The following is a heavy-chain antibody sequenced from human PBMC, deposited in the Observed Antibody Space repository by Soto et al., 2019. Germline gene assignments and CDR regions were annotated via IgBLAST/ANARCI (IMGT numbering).Heavy chain of an antibody. Sequence: QVQLVESGGGVVQPGRSLRLSCAASGFTFSSYALHWVRQAPGKGLEWVAVISYDGTNKYYSDSVKGRFTISRDNSKNTLYLPMNSLGPEDTAGYYCARGASSVRPSDYWGRGTLVTISS. CDR3: ARGASSVRPSDY. V-gene: IGHV3-30-3*01. J-gene: IGHJ4*02. CDR1: GFTFSSYA. CDR2: ISYDGTNK. D-gene: IGHD3-10*01.